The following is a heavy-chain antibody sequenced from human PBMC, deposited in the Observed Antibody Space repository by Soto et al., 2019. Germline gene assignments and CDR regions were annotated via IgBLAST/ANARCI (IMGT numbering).Heavy chain of an antibody. Sequence: ASMKVSCKASGYTFTSHYMHWVRQAPGQGLEWMGIINPSGGSTSYAQKFQGRVTMTRDTSTSTVYMELSSLRSEDTAVYYCAKADPHLYYYDSSGPVDYWGQGTLVTVSS. CDR2: INPSGGST. D-gene: IGHD3-22*01. CDR3: AKADPHLYYYDSSGPVDY. J-gene: IGHJ4*02. V-gene: IGHV1-46*01. CDR1: GYTFTSHY.